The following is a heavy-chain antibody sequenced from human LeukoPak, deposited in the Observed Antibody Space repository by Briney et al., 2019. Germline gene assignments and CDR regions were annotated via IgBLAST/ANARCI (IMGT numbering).Heavy chain of an antibody. J-gene: IGHJ6*03. Sequence: PSETLSLTCTVSGVSITNYYWSWIRQPPGKGLEWLGYIYYTGATKYNPSLESRVTISVDTSKSQFSLQLSSVTDADTAVYYCARSVEGYCSGGSCYSYYYYMDVWGKGTTVTVSS. CDR3: ARSVEGYCSGGSCYSYYYYMDV. CDR1: GVSITNYY. CDR2: IYYTGAT. D-gene: IGHD2-15*01. V-gene: IGHV4-59*01.